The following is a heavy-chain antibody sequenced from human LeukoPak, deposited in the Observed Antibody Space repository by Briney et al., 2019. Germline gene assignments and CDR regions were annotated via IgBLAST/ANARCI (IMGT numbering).Heavy chain of an antibody. CDR1: GFTFSSYG. J-gene: IGHJ4*02. CDR2: IWYDGSNK. D-gene: IGHD3-10*01. V-gene: IGHV3-33*01. Sequence: GRSLRLSCAASGFTFSSYGMHWVRQAPGKGLEWVAVIWYDGSNKYYADSVKGRFTISRDNAKNSLYLQMNSLRAEDTAVYYCASEWFGEFLDSWGQGTLVTVSS. CDR3: ASEWFGEFLDS.